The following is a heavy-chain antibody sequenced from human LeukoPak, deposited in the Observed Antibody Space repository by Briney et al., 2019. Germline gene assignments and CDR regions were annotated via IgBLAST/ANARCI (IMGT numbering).Heavy chain of an antibody. Sequence: PSQTLSLTCTVSGGSISSGSYYWSWIRRPAGTGLEWIGRIYTSGSTNYNPSLKSRVTISVDTSKNQFSLKLSSVTAADTAVYYCARDVSYDSSGYYAYHHDYWGQGTLVTVSS. V-gene: IGHV4-61*02. J-gene: IGHJ4*02. CDR3: ARDVSYDSSGYYAYHHDY. CDR2: IYTSGST. D-gene: IGHD3-22*01. CDR1: GGSISSGSYY.